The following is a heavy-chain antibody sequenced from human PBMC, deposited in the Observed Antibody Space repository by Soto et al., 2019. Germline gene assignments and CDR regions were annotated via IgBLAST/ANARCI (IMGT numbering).Heavy chain of an antibody. J-gene: IGHJ3*02. Sequence: ASVKVSCKASGYTFTSYGISWVRQAPGQGLEWMGWISAYNGNTNYSQKFQGRVTMTRDTSRRTAYMELSSLRSEDTAVYYCASTSVVVAATPGGDDAFDIWGQGTMVTVSS. D-gene: IGHD2-15*01. CDR1: GYTFTSYG. V-gene: IGHV1-18*01. CDR2: ISAYNGNT. CDR3: ASTSVVVAATPGGDDAFDI.